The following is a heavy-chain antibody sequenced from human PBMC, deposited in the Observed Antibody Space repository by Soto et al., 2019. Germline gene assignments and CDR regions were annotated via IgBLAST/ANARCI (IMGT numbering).Heavy chain of an antibody. CDR2: IYYSGST. CDR1: GGSISSYY. J-gene: IGHJ5*02. Sequence: SETLSLTCTVSGGSISSYYWSWVRQPPGKGLEWIAYIYYSGSTNYNPSLKSRVTISVDTSKNKFSLKLSSVTAADTAVYYCSRGPSNWFDPWGQGTLVTVSS. V-gene: IGHV4-59*01. CDR3: SRGPSNWFDP.